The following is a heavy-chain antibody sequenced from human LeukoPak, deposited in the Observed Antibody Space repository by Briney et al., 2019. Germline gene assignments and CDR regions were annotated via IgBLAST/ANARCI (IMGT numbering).Heavy chain of an antibody. CDR2: IYYSGST. V-gene: IGHV4-59*08. Sequence: SETLSLTCTVSGGSISSYYWSWIRQPPGKGLEWIGYIYYSGSTNYNPSLKSRVTISVDTSKNQFSLKLSSVTAADTAVYYCARLGGWQTHFDYWGQGTLVTVSS. D-gene: IGHD6-19*01. CDR3: ARLGGWQTHFDY. CDR1: GGSISSYY. J-gene: IGHJ4*02.